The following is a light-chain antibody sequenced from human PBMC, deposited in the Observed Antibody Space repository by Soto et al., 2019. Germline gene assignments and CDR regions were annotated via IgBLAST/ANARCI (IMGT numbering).Light chain of an antibody. CDR3: QQYSNYSPWT. V-gene: IGKV1-5*01. J-gene: IGKJ1*01. CDR2: DAS. CDR1: QTISNW. Sequence: IQMTQSPSTLSASVGDRVTITCRASQTISNWLAWYQQKPGKAPKLLIYDASSLQSGVPSRFSGSGSGTEFTLTISSLQPDDFATYYCQQYSNYSPWTFGQGTRWIS.